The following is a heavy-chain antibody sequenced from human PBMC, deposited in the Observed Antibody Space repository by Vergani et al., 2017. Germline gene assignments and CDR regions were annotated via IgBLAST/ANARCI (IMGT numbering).Heavy chain of an antibody. J-gene: IGHJ4*02. Sequence: QVQLVESGGGLVKPGGSLRLSCAASGFTFSDYYMSWIRQAPGKGLEWVSYISSSSSYTNYADSVKGRFTISRDNAKNSLYLQMNSLRAEDTAVYYCAKGPYSSSWYGNWGQGTLVTVSS. D-gene: IGHD6-13*01. CDR2: ISSSSSYT. V-gene: IGHV3-11*05. CDR1: GFTFSDYY. CDR3: AKGPYSSSWYGN.